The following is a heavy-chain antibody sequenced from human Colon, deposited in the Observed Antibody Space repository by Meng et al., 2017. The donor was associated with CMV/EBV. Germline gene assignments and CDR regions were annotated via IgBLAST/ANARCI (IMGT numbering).Heavy chain of an antibody. CDR2: IRDSDQKT. CDR3: AKGLNSGYQ. CDR1: GFIFGHYA. D-gene: IGHD5-12*01. V-gene: IGHV3-23*01. J-gene: IGHJ4*02. Sequence: GGSLRLSCGGTGFIFGHYAVNWVRQAPGKGLEWVASIRDSDQKTYYGDSVKGRFTISRDNSKNTLYLQMNSLRVEDTALYYCAKGLNSGYQWGQGTLVTVSS.